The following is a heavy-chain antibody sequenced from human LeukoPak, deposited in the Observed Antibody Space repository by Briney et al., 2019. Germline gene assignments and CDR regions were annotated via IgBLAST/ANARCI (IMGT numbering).Heavy chain of an antibody. CDR2: ISSSGDST. Sequence: GGSLRLSCAASGFTFSNYAIYWVRQAPGQGLESVSAISSSGDSTYYANSVKGRFTISRDNSKNTLYLQMNSLKTEDTAVYYCTPGVDDSSGYCYYWGQGTLVTVSS. D-gene: IGHD3-22*01. CDR1: GFTFSNYA. CDR3: TPGVDDSSGYCYY. V-gene: IGHV3-64*01. J-gene: IGHJ4*02.